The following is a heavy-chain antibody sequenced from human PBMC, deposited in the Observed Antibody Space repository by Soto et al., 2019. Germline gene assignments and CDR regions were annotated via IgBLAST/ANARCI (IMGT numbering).Heavy chain of an antibody. CDR3: ARVDFWSGYNLDY. CDR1: GGSISISSYY. CDR2: IYYSGST. Sequence: SETLSLTCTVSGGSISISSYYWGWIRQPPGKGLEWIGSIYYSGSTYYNPSLKSRVTISVDTSKNQFSLKLSSVTAADTAVYYCARVDFWSGYNLDYWGQGTLVTVSS. D-gene: IGHD3-3*01. V-gene: IGHV4-39*01. J-gene: IGHJ4*02.